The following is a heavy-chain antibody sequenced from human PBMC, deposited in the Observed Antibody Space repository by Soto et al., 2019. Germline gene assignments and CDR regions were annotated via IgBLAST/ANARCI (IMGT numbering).Heavy chain of an antibody. CDR1: GGSISSGDYY. CDR2: IYYSGST. V-gene: IGHV4-30-4*01. D-gene: IGHD4-17*01. J-gene: IGHJ4*02. CDR3: ARGGGDYGGNFDY. Sequence: QVQLQESGPGLVKPSQTLSLTCTVSGGSISSGDYYWSWIRQPPGKGLEWIGYIYYSGSTYYNPSRQSRVTIAVDPSKNQFSLKLSSVTAADTAVYYWARGGGDYGGNFDYWGQGTLVTVSS.